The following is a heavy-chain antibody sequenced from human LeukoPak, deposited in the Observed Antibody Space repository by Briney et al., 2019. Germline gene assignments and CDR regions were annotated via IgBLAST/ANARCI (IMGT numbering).Heavy chain of an antibody. D-gene: IGHD3-10*01. CDR1: TYSFSDYW. CDR2: IYPGDSDT. V-gene: IGHV5-51*01. Sequence: GESLKISCKGSTYSFSDYWIGWVRQMPGKGLEWVAIIYPGDSDTRYSPSLRGQVTISAEKSISTVYLQWSSLQASDTAMYYCTRLIGSGWYFDYWGQGTLVTVSS. CDR3: TRLIGSGWYFDY. J-gene: IGHJ4*02.